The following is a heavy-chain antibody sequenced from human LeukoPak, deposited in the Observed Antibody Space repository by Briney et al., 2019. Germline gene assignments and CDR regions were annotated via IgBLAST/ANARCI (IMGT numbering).Heavy chain of an antibody. CDR2: INPNSGGT. J-gene: IGHJ4*02. V-gene: IGHV1-2*02. D-gene: IGHD2-15*01. CDR3: AGGRCSGGGRYFFDF. Sequence: ASVKVSCKASGYTFTGYYIHWVRQAPGQGLEWMGWINPNSGGTNYAQKFQGRVTMTRDTSISTAYMELSRLRSDDTAVYYCAGGRCSGGGRYFFDFWGQGTLVTVSS. CDR1: GYTFTGYY.